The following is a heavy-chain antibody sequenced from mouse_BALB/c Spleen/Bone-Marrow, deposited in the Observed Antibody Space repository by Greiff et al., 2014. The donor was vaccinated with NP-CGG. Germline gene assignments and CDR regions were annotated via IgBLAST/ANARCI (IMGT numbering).Heavy chain of an antibody. J-gene: IGHJ3*01. CDR3: AKRGAYGNFWFAY. Sequence: EVMLVESGGGLVKPGGSLKLSCAASGFTFSSYAMSWVRQTPEKRLEWVASISSGGSTYYPDSVKGRFTISRDNARNILYLQMSSLRSEDTAMYYCAKRGAYGNFWFAYWGPGTLVTVSA. CDR2: ISSGGST. V-gene: IGHV5-6-5*01. D-gene: IGHD2-10*02. CDR1: GFTFSSYA.